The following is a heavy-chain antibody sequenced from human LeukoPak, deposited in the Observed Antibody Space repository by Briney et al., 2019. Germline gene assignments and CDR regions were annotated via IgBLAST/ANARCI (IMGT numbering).Heavy chain of an antibody. CDR3: ARAFQSLGGLSLPDY. D-gene: IGHD3-16*02. V-gene: IGHV7-4-1*02. CDR1: GFPFNDYA. Sequence: ASVKVSCKSSGFPFNDYAITWVRQAPGQGHEWMGWINPTTGKPTYAQGFTGRFVFSLDTSVSTTYLQISSLKAEDTAVYFCARAFQSLGGLSLPDYWGQGTLVTVSS. J-gene: IGHJ4*02. CDR2: INPTTGKP.